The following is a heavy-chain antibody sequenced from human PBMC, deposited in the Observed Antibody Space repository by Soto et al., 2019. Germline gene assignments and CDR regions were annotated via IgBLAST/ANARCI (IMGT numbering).Heavy chain of an antibody. CDR3: ARVVTMIVVVTDAFDI. CDR1: GFTFSSYW. V-gene: IGHV3-7*02. CDR2: IKQDGSNK. D-gene: IGHD3-22*01. J-gene: IGHJ3*02. Sequence: GGTLRLSCAASGFTFSSYWMSWVRQAPGKGLEWVANIKQDGSNKYYADSVKGRFTISRDNSKNTLYLQMNSLRAEDTAVYYCARVVTMIVVVTDAFDIWGQGTMVTVSS.